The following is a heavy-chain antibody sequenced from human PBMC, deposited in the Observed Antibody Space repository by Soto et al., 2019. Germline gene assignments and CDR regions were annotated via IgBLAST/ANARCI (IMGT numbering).Heavy chain of an antibody. CDR3: ARDGERDTGLNFYYYLHGMDA. D-gene: IGHD1-1*01. CDR2: ISPYNGTT. V-gene: IGHV1-18*04. J-gene: IGHJ6*02. CDR1: GYTFTTYG. Sequence: QVQLVQSGGEVRKPGASVKVSCKASGYTFTTYGISWVRQAPGQWLEWMGWISPYNGTTKYAEKFQGEMTMTTDTATSTAYMDLRSLRSDDTAVYYCARDGERDTGLNFYYYLHGMDAWGQGTRVTVSS.